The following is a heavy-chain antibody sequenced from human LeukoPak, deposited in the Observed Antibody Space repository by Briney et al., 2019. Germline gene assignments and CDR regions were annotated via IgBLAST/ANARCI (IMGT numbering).Heavy chain of an antibody. CDR1: GFTFSSYG. CDR2: ISTDGSNK. J-gene: IGHJ4*02. Sequence: GGSLRLSCAASGFTFSSYGMHWVRQAPGKGLEWVAVISTDGSNKYYADSVKGRLTIYRDTSKNTLYLQLNSLRAEDTAVYYCASLLVLYSSSSSAHLDLDYWGQGTLVTVSS. D-gene: IGHD6-6*01. CDR3: ASLLVLYSSSSSAHLDLDY. V-gene: IGHV3-30*03.